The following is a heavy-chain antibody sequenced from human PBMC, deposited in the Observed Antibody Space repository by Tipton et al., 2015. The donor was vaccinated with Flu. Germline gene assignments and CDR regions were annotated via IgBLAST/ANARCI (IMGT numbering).Heavy chain of an antibody. CDR1: GYTFTTYG. CDR3: ARALSSIPSTPYTY. J-gene: IGHJ4*02. V-gene: IGHV1-18*01. D-gene: IGHD2-2*02. CDR2: ISAYSGGT. Sequence: QLMQSGAEVKKPGASVKVSRKASGYTFTTYGISWVRQAPGQGLEWMGWISAYSGGTNYAQKFQGRVTMTTDTSTSTAYMELRSLRSDDTADYYCARALSSIPSTPYTYWGQGTLVTVSS.